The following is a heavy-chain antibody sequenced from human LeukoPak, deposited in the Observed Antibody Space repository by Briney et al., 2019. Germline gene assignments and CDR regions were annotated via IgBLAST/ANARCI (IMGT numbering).Heavy chain of an antibody. D-gene: IGHD3-22*01. CDR1: EYTFTEYA. Sequence: GASVKVSCKASEYTFTEYAVNWVRQAPGQRLEWMGWINAGNGNTKYAQKFQGRLTITRDTSASTAYMELSSLTFEDTAVYYCARDPPFDSSVLYYWGQGTLVTVSS. V-gene: IGHV1-3*01. CDR3: ARDPPFDSSVLYY. CDR2: INAGNGNT. J-gene: IGHJ4*02.